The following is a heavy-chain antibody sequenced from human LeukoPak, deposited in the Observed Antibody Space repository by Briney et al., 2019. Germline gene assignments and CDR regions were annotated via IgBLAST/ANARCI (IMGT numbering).Heavy chain of an antibody. Sequence: SETLSLTCSVSGDPITNSRFYWGWVRQSPGRGLEWIGVIYFSGLTYYNPSLKSPVTLSVDTSRNQFSLKLSSVTAADTAVYYCARHGDSVTTYYYYYMDVWGKGTTVTVSS. CDR2: IYFSGLT. D-gene: IGHD4-17*01. J-gene: IGHJ6*03. V-gene: IGHV4-39*01. CDR3: ARHGDSVTTYYYYYMDV. CDR1: GDPITNSRFY.